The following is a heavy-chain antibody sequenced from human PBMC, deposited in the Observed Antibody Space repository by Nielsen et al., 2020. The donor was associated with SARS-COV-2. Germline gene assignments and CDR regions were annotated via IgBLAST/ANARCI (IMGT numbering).Heavy chain of an antibody. Sequence: GESLKISCKGSGYSFTSYWISWVRQMPGKGLEWMGRIDPSDSYTNYSPSFQGHVTISADKSISTAYLQWSSLKASDTAMYYCARQGSGRDGYNEFLVWGQGTLVTVSS. D-gene: IGHD5-24*01. J-gene: IGHJ4*02. CDR3: ARQGSGRDGYNEFLV. V-gene: IGHV5-10-1*01. CDR2: IDPSDSYT. CDR1: GYSFTSYW.